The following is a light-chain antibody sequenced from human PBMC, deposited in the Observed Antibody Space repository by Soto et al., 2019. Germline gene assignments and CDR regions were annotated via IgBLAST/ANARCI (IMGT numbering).Light chain of an antibody. CDR2: TTD. J-gene: IGLJ1*01. CDR1: SSNIGSYT. V-gene: IGLV1-44*01. CDR3: AAWDDSLNGHV. Sequence: QSALAQPPSASGTPGQRVTISCSGSSSNIGSYTVHWFQQLPGAAPKPLIYTTDQRPSGVPDRFSGSKSGTSASLAISGLQSEDEADYYCAAWDDSLNGHVFGSGTKV.